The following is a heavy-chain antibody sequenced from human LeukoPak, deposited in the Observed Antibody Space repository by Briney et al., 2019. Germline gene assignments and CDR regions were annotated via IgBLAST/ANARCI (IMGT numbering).Heavy chain of an antibody. CDR1: GGSISSYY. D-gene: IGHD3-9*01. CDR2: IYTRGNS. Sequence: ETLSLTCTVSGGSISSYYWSWVRQAPGKGLEWVSVIYTRGNSYYADSVRGRFTISRDNAKNSLYLQMNSLRAEDTAVYYCARDLVISDAFDIWGQGTMVTVSS. J-gene: IGHJ3*02. V-gene: IGHV3-66*01. CDR3: ARDLVISDAFDI.